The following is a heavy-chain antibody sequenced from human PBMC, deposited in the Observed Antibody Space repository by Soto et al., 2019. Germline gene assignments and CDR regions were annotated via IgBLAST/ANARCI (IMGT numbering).Heavy chain of an antibody. J-gene: IGHJ4*02. V-gene: IGHV1-18*01. D-gene: IGHD1-1*01. CDR3: ARGRYGDY. CDR1: GYTFTSYG. Sequence: VHLVQSGAAVKKPGASVKVSCKASGYTFTSYGITWVRQAPGQGLEWMGWISAHNGNTDYAQKLQGRVIVTRDTYTSTAYVELRSLGSDDTAVYYCARGRYGDYWGQGALVTVSS. CDR2: ISAHNGNT.